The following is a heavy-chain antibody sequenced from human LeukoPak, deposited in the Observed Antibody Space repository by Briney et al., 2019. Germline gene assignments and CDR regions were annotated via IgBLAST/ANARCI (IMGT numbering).Heavy chain of an antibody. CDR2: IGTASDT. V-gene: IGHV3-13*01. Sequence: GGSLRLSCAASGLTCSSFDMHWIRHPTGQGLEWVSTIGTASDTYYPGSVEGRFTLSRDNAKSSLYLQMNSLTAGDTAVYYCARGPPRGKYYYMDVWGKGTTVTVSS. J-gene: IGHJ6*03. CDR1: GLTCSSFD. CDR3: ARGPPRGKYYYMDV. D-gene: IGHD1-1*01.